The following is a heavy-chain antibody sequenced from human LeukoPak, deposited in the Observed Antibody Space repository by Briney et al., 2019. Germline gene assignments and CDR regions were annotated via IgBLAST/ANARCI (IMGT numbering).Heavy chain of an antibody. V-gene: IGHV4-34*01. CDR2: INHSGST. J-gene: IGHJ4*02. CDR3: ARLNWIHFDY. D-gene: IGHD1-1*01. CDR1: GGSISSYY. Sequence: SETLSLTCTVSGGSISSYYWSWIRQPPGKGLEWIGEINHSGSTNYNPSLKSRVTISVDTSKNQFSLKLSSVTAADTAVYYCARLNWIHFDYWGQGTLVTVSS.